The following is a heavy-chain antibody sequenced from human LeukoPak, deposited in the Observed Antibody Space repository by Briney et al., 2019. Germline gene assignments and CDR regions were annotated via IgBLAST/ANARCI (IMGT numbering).Heavy chain of an antibody. CDR2: IKQDGSEK. CDR1: GFPFSSFW. CDR3: ARESYSSSWY. Sequence: GALRLSFASSGFPFSSFWVNWVRQAPGKGLEWVANIKQDGSEKYYVDSVKGRFTISRDNAKDSLYLQMNSLRAEDTAVYYCARESYSSSWYWGQGTLVTVSS. D-gene: IGHD6-13*01. V-gene: IGHV3-7*01. J-gene: IGHJ4*02.